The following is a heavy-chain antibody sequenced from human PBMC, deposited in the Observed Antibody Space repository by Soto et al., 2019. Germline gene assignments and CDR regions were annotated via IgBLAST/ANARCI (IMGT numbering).Heavy chain of an antibody. CDR1: GFRFSSSW. CDR2: IKQDGSEK. D-gene: IGHD2-2*01. J-gene: IGHJ1*01. Sequence: PGGSLRLSCAGSGFRFSSSWMSWIRQAPGKGLEWVAHIKQDGSEKYYVDSAKGRFTISRDNAKTSLYLQMNNLRAEDTATYYCASWADAADEDQFQHWGQGTLGTRSS. CDR3: ASWADAADEDQFQH. V-gene: IGHV3-7*03.